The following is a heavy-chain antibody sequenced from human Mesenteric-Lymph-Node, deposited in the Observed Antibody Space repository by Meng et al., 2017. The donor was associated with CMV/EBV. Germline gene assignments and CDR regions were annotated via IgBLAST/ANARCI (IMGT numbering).Heavy chain of an antibody. CDR3: ARDLPSRFGMDV. CDR2: INPNSGGT. J-gene: IGHJ6*02. CDR1: GYTFTDYY. Sequence: ASVKSCKASGYTFTDYYIHWVRQAPGQGLEWMGWINPNSGGTNYAQNFQGRVIMTRDTSVTTAYMELSRLRSDDTAVYYCARDLPSRFGMDVWGQGTTVTVSS. V-gene: IGHV1-2*02. D-gene: IGHD5/OR15-5a*01.